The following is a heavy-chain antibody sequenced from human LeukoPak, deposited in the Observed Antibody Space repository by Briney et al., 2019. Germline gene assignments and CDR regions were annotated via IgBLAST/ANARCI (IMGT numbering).Heavy chain of an antibody. CDR1: GGSISISSYY. J-gene: IGHJ6*03. Sequence: SETLSLTCTVSGGSISISSYYWGWIRQPPGKGLEWIGSIYYSGSTYYNPSLKSRVTISVDTSKNQFSLKLSSVTAADTAVYYCARAIYYYMDVWGKGTTVTISS. CDR2: IYYSGST. CDR3: ARAIYYYMDV. V-gene: IGHV4-39*07.